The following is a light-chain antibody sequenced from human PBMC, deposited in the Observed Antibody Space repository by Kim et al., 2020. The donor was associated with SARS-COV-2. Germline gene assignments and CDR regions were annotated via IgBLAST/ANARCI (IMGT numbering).Light chain of an antibody. CDR3: QSYDSSNPSWV. V-gene: IGLV6-57*04. CDR1: SGSIASNY. J-gene: IGLJ3*02. CDR2: EDN. Sequence: NFMLTQPHSVSESPGKTVTISCTRSSGSIASNYVQWYQQRPGSAPTTVIYEDNQRPSGVPDRFPGSIDSSSNSASLTISGLKTEDEADYYCQSYDSSNPSWVFGGGTQLTVL.